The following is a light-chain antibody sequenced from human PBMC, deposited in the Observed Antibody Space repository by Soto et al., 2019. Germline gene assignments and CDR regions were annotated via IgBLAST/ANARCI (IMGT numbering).Light chain of an antibody. CDR2: HAS. J-gene: IGKJ4*01. Sequence: EIVMTQSPATLSVSPGERATFSCRASQSVYSTLAWYQQKPGQAPSLLIYHASTRATGIPARFSGSGSGTEFTLTISSLQSEDFAVYYCQQYNKWPLTFGGGTKLEIK. CDR1: QSVYST. CDR3: QQYNKWPLT. V-gene: IGKV3-15*01.